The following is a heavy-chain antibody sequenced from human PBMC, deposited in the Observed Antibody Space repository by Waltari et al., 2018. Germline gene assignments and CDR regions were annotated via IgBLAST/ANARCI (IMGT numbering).Heavy chain of an antibody. CDR1: GFTFSSYS. CDR3: ARDFGMIVVVPEGFDT. D-gene: IGHD3-22*01. Sequence: EVQLVESGGGLVQPGGSLRLSCAASGFTFSSYSMNWVRQAPGKGLEWVSYISSSSSTRYYAGSVTGRFTISSDNAKNSLYLQMNCLSAEETAVYYCARDFGMIVVVPEGFDTWGQGTLVTVSS. J-gene: IGHJ5*02. V-gene: IGHV3-48*04. CDR2: ISSSSSTR.